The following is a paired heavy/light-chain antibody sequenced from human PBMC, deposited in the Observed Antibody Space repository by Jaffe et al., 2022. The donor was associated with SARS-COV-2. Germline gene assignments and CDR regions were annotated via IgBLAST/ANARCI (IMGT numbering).Heavy chain of an antibody. CDR1: GGSINSGSYY. V-gene: IGHV4-39*01. CDR3: ARALIVVAGPIDH. J-gene: IGHJ4*02. Sequence: QLQLQESGPGLVKPSETLSLTCTVSGGSINSGSYYWGWIRQPPGKGLEWIATIYYSGSTYYNPSLQSRVTISVDTSKNQFSLNLNSVTAADTAVYYCARALIVVAGPIDHWGQGTLVTVSS. CDR2: IYYSGST. D-gene: IGHD6-13*01.
Light chain of an antibody. CDR2: WAS. V-gene: IGKV4-1*01. Sequence: DIVMTQSPDSLAVSLGERATINCKSSRSVFYSSNNKNDLAWYQQKPGQPPKLLIYWASTRESGVPDRFSGSGSGTDFTLTISSLQAEDVAVYYCQQYYSTPYSFGQGTKLEIK. CDR3: QQYYSTPYS. J-gene: IGKJ2*03. CDR1: RSVFYSSNNKND.